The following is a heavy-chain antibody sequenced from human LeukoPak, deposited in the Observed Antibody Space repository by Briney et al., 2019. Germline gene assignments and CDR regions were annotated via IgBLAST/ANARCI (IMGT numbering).Heavy chain of an antibody. V-gene: IGHV3-64D*06. CDR2: ISSNGGST. CDR3: VKDRHCSSTSCYAPFDY. CDR1: GVTFSSYA. J-gene: IGHJ4*02. D-gene: IGHD2-2*01. Sequence: GGSLRLSCSASGVTFSSYAMHWVRQAPGKGLEYVSAISSNGGSTYYADSAKGRFNISRDNSKNTLYLQMSSLRAEDTAVYYCVKDRHCSSTSCYAPFDYWGQGTLVTVSS.